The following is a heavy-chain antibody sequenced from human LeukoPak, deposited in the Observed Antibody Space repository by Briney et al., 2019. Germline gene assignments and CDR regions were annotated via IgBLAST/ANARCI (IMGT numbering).Heavy chain of an antibody. CDR3: ARAGVWDYSDSSGYHNAAFDI. J-gene: IGHJ3*02. D-gene: IGHD3-22*01. CDR1: GYTFTGYY. V-gene: IGHV1-2*02. CDR2: INPHSGGT. Sequence: ASVKVSCKASGYTFTGYYMHWVRQAPGQGLEWMGWINPHSGGTNYAQKFQGGVTVTRDTSISTAYMDLSRLRSDDTAVYYCARAGVWDYSDSSGYHNAAFDIWGQGTMVTVSS.